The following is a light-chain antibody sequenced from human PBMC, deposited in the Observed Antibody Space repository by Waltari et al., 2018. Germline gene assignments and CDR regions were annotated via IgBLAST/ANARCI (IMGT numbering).Light chain of an antibody. CDR3: CSYAGSYTYV. CDR2: DVT. CDR1: GSAVGGYSY. Sequence: QSALTQPHSVSGSPGQSVTISCTGIGSAVGGYSYVSWYQHHPGKAPKLILYDVTERPSGVPDRFSGSKSGNTASLSISGLQAEDEADYYCCSYAGSYTYVFASGTKVTVL. V-gene: IGLV2-11*01. J-gene: IGLJ1*01.